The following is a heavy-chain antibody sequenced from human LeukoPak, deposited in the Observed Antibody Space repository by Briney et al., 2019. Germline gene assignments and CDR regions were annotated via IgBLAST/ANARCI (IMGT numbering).Heavy chain of an antibody. CDR3: ALGTMIRGVIKSPFDY. V-gene: IGHV4-4*02. D-gene: IGHD3-10*01. J-gene: IGHJ4*02. CDR2: MYHSGST. Sequence: PSETLSLTCAVSGGSIDNSNWWSWVRQAPGTGLEWIGEMYHSGSTNYNPSLKSRVTIAVDKSKNQFSLKLSSVTAADTAVYYCALGTMIRGVIKSPFDYWGQGTLVTVSS. CDR1: GGSIDNSNW.